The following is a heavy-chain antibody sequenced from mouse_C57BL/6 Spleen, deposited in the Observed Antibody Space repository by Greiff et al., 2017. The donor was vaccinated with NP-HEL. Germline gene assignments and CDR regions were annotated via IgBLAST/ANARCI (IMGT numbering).Heavy chain of an antibody. CDR2: INPNNGGT. CDR1: GYTFTDYY. CDR3: ARRGWGVIDY. D-gene: IGHD3-3*01. Sequence: EVQLQQSGPELVKPGASVKISCKASGYTFTDYYMNWVKQSHGKSLEWIGDINPNNGGTSYNQKFKGKATLTVDKSSSTAYMELRSLTSEDSAVYYWARRGWGVIDYWGQGTTLTVSS. J-gene: IGHJ2*01. V-gene: IGHV1-26*01.